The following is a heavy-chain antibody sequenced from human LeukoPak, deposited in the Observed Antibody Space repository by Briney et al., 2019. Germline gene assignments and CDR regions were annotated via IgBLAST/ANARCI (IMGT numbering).Heavy chain of an antibody. V-gene: IGHV4-34*12. Sequence: KPSETLSLTCAVYGGSFSGYYWSWIRQPPGKGLEWIGEIIQSGSTNYNPSLKSRVTLSVDTSKNQFSLKLSSVTAADTAVYYCARLLGGYSYGPIFYYFDYWGQGTLVTVSS. CDR3: ARLLGGYSYGPIFYYFDY. CDR2: IIQSGST. J-gene: IGHJ4*02. CDR1: GGSFSGYY. D-gene: IGHD5-18*01.